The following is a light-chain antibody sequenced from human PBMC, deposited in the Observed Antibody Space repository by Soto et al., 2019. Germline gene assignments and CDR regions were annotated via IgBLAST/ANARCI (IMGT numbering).Light chain of an antibody. Sequence: DVVMTQSPLSLPVTPGQPASISCRSSQSLVYSDGNTYLAWIQQRPGQSPRRLIYQVSNRDSGVPDRFSGSGSGTDFTLKISRVEADDVGVYYCMAATHCPQTFGQGTKVAIK. CDR2: QVS. J-gene: IGKJ1*01. CDR3: MAATHCPQT. CDR1: QSLVYSDGNTY. V-gene: IGKV2-30*01.